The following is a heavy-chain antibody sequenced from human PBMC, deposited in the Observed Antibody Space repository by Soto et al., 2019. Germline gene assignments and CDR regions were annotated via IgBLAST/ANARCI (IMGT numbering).Heavy chain of an antibody. CDR1: GGSISSYY. CDR2: MYYSGST. V-gene: IGHV4-59*01. J-gene: IGHJ4*02. D-gene: IGHD1-1*01. Sequence: SETLSLTCTVSGGSISSYYWSWVRQPPGKGLEWIGYMYYSGSTNYNPSLKSRVTMSVDTSKKRFSLKLTSVTAADTAIYFCASFGTGTTGYWGQGTLVTVSS. CDR3: ASFGTGTTGY.